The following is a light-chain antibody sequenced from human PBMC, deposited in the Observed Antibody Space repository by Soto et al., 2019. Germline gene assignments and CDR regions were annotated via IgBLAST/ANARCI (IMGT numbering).Light chain of an antibody. CDR2: GTS. CDR1: QAINTY. V-gene: IGKV1-39*01. CDR3: QQSYSTLLIT. Sequence: DIQMTQSPSFLSASVGDRVTISCRASQAINTYLNWYQQKPGKAPKLLIYGTSDLQNGVPSRFSGGGSGTDFTLTISSLQPEDFETCYCQQSYSTLLITFGQGTRLEV. J-gene: IGKJ5*01.